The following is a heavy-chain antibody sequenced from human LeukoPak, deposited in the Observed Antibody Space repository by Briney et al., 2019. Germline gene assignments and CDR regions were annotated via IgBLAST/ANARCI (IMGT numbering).Heavy chain of an antibody. V-gene: IGHV4-59*11. CDR1: GDSISSHY. D-gene: IGHD3-22*01. Sequence: SETLSLTCTVSGDSISSHYWSWIRQPPGKGLEWIGYIYYSGSTNYNPSLKSRVTISVDTSKNQFSLKLSSVTAADTAVYYCARAPDYYDSSGYYGAFDIWGQGTMVTVSS. J-gene: IGHJ3*02. CDR3: ARAPDYYDSSGYYGAFDI. CDR2: IYYSGST.